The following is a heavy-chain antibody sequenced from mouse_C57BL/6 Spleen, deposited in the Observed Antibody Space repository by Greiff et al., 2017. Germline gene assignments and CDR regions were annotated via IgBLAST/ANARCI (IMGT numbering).Heavy chain of an antibody. CDR3: ARKDYYGSYYFDY. J-gene: IGHJ2*01. CDR1: SYTFTSYG. D-gene: IGHD1-1*01. V-gene: IGHV1-81*01. Sequence: LQESGAELARPGASVKLSCKASSYTFTSYGISWVKQRTGQGLEWIGEIYPRSGNTYYNEKFKGKATLTADKSSSTAYMELRSLTSEDSAVYFCARKDYYGSYYFDYWGQGTTLTVSS. CDR2: IYPRSGNT.